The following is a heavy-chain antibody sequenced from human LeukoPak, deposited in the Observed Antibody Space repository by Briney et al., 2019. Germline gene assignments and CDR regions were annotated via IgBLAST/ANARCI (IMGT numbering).Heavy chain of an antibody. D-gene: IGHD2-15*01. CDR2: VNHSGST. J-gene: IGHJ5*02. Sequence: SGTLSLTCAVYGGSFSGSYWSWSRQPPGKGREWSWEVNHSGSTNYNPFLKSRVTISVDTSKNQFSLKLSSVTAADTAVYYCARAGVGYCSGGSCRRLFDPWGQGTLVTVSS. CDR3: ARAGVGYCSGGSCRRLFDP. V-gene: IGHV4-34*01. CDR1: GGSFSGSY.